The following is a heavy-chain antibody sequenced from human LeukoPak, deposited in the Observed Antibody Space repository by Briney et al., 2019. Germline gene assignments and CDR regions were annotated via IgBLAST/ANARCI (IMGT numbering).Heavy chain of an antibody. CDR2: INPSGGST. J-gene: IGHJ5*02. D-gene: IGHD3-22*01. V-gene: IGHV1-46*01. CDR3: ARASADYYDSSGYYNWFDP. Sequence: ASVKVSCKASGYTFTSYYMHWVRQAPGQGLEWMGIINPSGGSTNYAQKLQGRVTMTTDTSTSTAYMELRSLRSDDTAVYYCARASADYYDSSGYYNWFDPWGQGTLVTVSS. CDR1: GYTFTSYY.